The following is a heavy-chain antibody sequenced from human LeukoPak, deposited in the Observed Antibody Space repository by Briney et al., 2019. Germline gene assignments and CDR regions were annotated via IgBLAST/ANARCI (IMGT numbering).Heavy chain of an antibody. CDR3: ANPGSSRGIAGRRPTKYYFDY. D-gene: IGHD6-6*01. V-gene: IGHV3-7*01. CDR1: VFTFTTYW. CDR2: INQDGSEK. Sequence: GGSLRLSCAASVFTFTTYWMGCVRQAPGKGLEWVANINQDGSEKYYVDSVKGRFTISRDNAKNTLYLQKNTVRAEDTEVYYCANPGSSRGIAGRRPTKYYFDYWGQGTLVTVSS. J-gene: IGHJ4*02.